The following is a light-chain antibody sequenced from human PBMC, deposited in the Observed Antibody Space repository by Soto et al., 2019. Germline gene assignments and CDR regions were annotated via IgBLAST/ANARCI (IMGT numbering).Light chain of an antibody. V-gene: IGKV1-5*01. Sequence: DIQMTQSPSTLSASVGDRVTITCRASQSISSWLAWYQQKPGKAPKLLIYDASSLESGVPSRFSGSGSGTGFTLTISSLQPDDFATYYCQQYKSYAGTFGQGTKVEIK. J-gene: IGKJ1*01. CDR1: QSISSW. CDR2: DAS. CDR3: QQYKSYAGT.